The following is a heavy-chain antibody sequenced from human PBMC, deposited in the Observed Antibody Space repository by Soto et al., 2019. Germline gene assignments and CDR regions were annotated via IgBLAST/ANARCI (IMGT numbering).Heavy chain of an antibody. CDR2: ISPFTGDT. CDR1: GYTFSNYG. V-gene: IGHV1-18*04. J-gene: IGHJ4*02. Sequence: ASVKVSCKASGYTFSNYGINWVRQAPGQGLEWMGWISPFTGDTHYTQSLQGRVTMTTDTSTSTAYMELRSLRYADTAVYYCARSCSGGSCHSAYWGQGTLVTVSS. D-gene: IGHD2-15*01. CDR3: ARSCSGGSCHSAY.